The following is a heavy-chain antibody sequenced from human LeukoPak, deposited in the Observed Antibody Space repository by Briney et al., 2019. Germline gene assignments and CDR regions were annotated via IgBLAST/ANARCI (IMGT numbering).Heavy chain of an antibody. CDR1: GYTVTSYD. V-gene: IGHV1-8*01. CDR2: MNPNSGNT. CDR3: AREGNWNDAGVDY. Sequence: ASANVSCKASGYTVTSYDINWVRQATGQGLEWMGWMNPNSGNTGYAQKFQGRVTMTRNTSISTAYMELSSLRSEDTAVYYCAREGNWNDAGVDYWGQGTLVTVSS. D-gene: IGHD1-1*01. J-gene: IGHJ4*02.